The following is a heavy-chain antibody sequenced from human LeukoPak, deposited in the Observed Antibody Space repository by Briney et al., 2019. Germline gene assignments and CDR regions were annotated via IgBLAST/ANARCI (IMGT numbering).Heavy chain of an antibody. J-gene: IGHJ4*02. CDR3: ARDLYYYDSSGIGGYYFDY. CDR2: ISAYTGNT. Sequence: ASVKVSCKASGGTFSSYAISWVRQAPGQGLEWMGWISAYTGNTNYAQKLQGRVTMTTDTSTSTAYMELRSLRSDDTAVYYCARDLYYYDSSGIGGYYFDYWGQGTLVTVSS. V-gene: IGHV1-18*01. CDR1: GGTFSSYA. D-gene: IGHD3-22*01.